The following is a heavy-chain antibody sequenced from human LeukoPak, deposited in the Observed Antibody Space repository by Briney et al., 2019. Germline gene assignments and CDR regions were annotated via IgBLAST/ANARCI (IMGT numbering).Heavy chain of an antibody. J-gene: IGHJ4*02. CDR2: ISSSGCTI. Sequence: GGSLRLSCAASGFTFSDYYMNWIRQAPGKGLEWVSYISSSGCTIYYADSVKGRFTISRDNAKNSLYLQMNSLRAEDTAVYYCARLGDYYDSSGYSLAYWGQGTLVTVSS. D-gene: IGHD3-22*01. CDR3: ARLGDYYDSSGYSLAY. CDR1: GFTFSDYY. V-gene: IGHV3-11*04.